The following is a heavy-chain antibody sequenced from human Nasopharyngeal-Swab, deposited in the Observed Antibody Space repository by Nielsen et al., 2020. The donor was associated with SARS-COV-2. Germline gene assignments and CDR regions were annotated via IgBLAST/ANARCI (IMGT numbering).Heavy chain of an antibody. D-gene: IGHD2-2*01. CDR2: ISGSGGST. CDR3: AKVGVIDIVVVPAAISTYYFDY. Sequence: GESLKISCAASGFTFSSYAMSWVRQAPGKGLEWVSAISGSGGSTYYADSVKGRFTISRDNSKNTLYLQMNSLRAGDTAVYYCAKVGVIDIVVVPAAISTYYFDYWGQGTPVTVSS. J-gene: IGHJ4*02. V-gene: IGHV3-23*01. CDR1: GFTFSSYA.